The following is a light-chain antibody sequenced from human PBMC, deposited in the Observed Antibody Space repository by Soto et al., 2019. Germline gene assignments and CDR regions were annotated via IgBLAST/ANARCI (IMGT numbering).Light chain of an antibody. J-gene: IGKJ1*01. V-gene: IGKV3-15*01. CDR2: GAT. CDR3: QQYNNWPRT. Sequence: EEVMTQSPATLSVSPGERATFSCRASQSVSSNLAWYQQKPGQAPRLLIHGATTRATGIPARFSGSGSGTEFTLTISSLQSEDFAVYYCQQYNNWPRTFGQGTKVDIK. CDR1: QSVSSN.